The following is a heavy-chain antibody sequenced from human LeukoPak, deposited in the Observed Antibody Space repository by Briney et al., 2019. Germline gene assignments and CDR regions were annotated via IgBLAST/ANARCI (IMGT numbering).Heavy chain of an antibody. CDR1: GFIFSNYG. CDR2: IWSDGSEM. D-gene: IGHD3-22*01. J-gene: IGHJ4*02. Sequence: GGSLRLSCAASGFIFSNYGMHWVRQAPGKGLDWVAVIWSDGSEMYYADSVKGRFTISRDNSKNTLYLQMNSVRVEDTAVYYCVKDEDNSGLYWGQGTLVTVSS. CDR3: VKDEDNSGLY. V-gene: IGHV3-33*06.